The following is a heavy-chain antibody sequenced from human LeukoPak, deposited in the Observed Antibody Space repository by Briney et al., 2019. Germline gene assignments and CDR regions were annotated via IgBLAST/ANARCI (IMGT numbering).Heavy chain of an antibody. D-gene: IGHD2-8*02. CDR1: XXXISSXX. CDR3: AGHHPRNTVDF. CDR2: ISDIGSI. V-gene: IGHV4-59*08. J-gene: IGHJ4*02. Sequence: KSSETLSLTCTXSXXXISSXXWSWIRQXXXXXXXXIAYISDIGSINYNPSLKSRVTISLDTSKNQFSLKLSSVTAADTAVYYCAGHHPRNTVDFWGQGTLVTVSS.